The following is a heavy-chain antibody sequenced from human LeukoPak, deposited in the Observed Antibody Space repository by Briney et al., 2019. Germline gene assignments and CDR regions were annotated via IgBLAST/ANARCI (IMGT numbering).Heavy chain of an antibody. Sequence: ASVKVSCKTSGYTFTSYSITWVRQAPGQGLEWMGWSSVYKGDTNYAQKLQGRVTMTTDTSTSTAYMELRSLRSDDTAVYFCARVEGPSIFGVVDYWGQGTLVTVSP. CDR1: GYTFTSYS. V-gene: IGHV1-18*01. CDR3: ARVEGPSIFGVVDY. J-gene: IGHJ4*02. CDR2: SSVYKGDT. D-gene: IGHD3-3*01.